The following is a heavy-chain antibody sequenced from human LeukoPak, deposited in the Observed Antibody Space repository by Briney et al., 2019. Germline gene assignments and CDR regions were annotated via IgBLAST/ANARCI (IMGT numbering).Heavy chain of an antibody. J-gene: IGHJ6*02. CDR2: ISYDGSNK. V-gene: IGHV3-30*18. CDR1: GFTFSSYG. D-gene: IGHD6-13*01. Sequence: PGGSLRLSCAASGFTFSSYGMHWVRQAPGKGLEWVAIISYDGSNKYYADSVKGRFTISRDNSKNTLYLQMNSLRAEDTAVYYCAKDSYYSSSWSASRRYYYYGLDVWGQGTTVTVSS. CDR3: AKDSYYSSSWSASRRYYYYGLDV.